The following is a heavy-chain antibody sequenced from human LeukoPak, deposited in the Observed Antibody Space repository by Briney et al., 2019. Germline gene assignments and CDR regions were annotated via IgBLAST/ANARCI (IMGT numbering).Heavy chain of an antibody. D-gene: IGHD3-16*02. V-gene: IGHV3-30*18. CDR2: IPYDGSNK. CDR1: GFTFSSYG. CDR3: AKDGLTTPKIVIRHFFDY. J-gene: IGHJ4*02. Sequence: PGGSLRLSCAASGFTFSSYGMHWVRQAPGKGLEWVAVIPYDGSNKYYADSVKGRFTISRDNSKNTLYLQMNSLRVEDTAVYYCAKDGLTTPKIVIRHFFDYWGQGTLVTVSS.